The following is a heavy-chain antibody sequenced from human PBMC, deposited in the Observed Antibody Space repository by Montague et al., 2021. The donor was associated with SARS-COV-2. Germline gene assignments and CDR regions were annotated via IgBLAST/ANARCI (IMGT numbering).Heavy chain of an antibody. Sequence: SLRLSCAASGFTFSHYGMSLVRQAPGKGLEWVSLISDTGANTHYSDSVKGRFTISRDNSKNTVLLQMNSLRAEDTAVYYCAKCTHYYASGTYYNTYYFDHWGQGTLVTVSS. CDR1: GFTFSHYG. J-gene: IGHJ4*02. CDR3: AKCTHYYASGTYYNTYYFDH. D-gene: IGHD3-10*01. V-gene: IGHV3-23*01. CDR2: ISDTGANT.